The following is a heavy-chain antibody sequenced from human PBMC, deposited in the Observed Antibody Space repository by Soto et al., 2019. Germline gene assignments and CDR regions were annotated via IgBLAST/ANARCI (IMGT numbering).Heavy chain of an antibody. CDR3: ATSYGSGSAHFDS. D-gene: IGHD3-10*01. V-gene: IGHV1-69*02. Sequence: QVQLVQSGAEVTKPGSSVTVSCTASGDTFSRFTLSWVRQAPGQGLEWMGRIIPMLGMSNSALKFQGRVTMHADKSTNKVYMHLNSLRSDDTAVYYCATSYGSGSAHFDSWGQGTLVTVSS. CDR2: IIPMLGMS. CDR1: GDTFSRFT. J-gene: IGHJ4*02.